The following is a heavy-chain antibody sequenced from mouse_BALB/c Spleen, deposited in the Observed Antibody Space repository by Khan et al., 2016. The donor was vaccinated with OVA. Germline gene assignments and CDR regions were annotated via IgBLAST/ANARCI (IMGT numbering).Heavy chain of an antibody. Sequence: QIQLVQSGPELKKPGETVKISCKASGYTFTDYVMNWVKQSPGKGLKWMGWINTYTGKPTYADDFKGRFAFSLETSASTAYLQINSLKNDATATSFCTRFHGGYWGQGTTLTVSS. CDR2: INTYTGKP. CDR1: GYTFTDYV. J-gene: IGHJ2*01. V-gene: IGHV9-3-1*01. CDR3: TRFHGGY.